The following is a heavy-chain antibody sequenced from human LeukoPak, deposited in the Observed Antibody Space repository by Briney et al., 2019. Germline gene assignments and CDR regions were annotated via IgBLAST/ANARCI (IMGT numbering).Heavy chain of an antibody. CDR3: ARSTYCSGGSCQTTPGWFDP. CDR2: TYYRSKWYN. CDR1: GDSVSSNSAA. D-gene: IGHD2-15*01. J-gene: IGHJ5*02. V-gene: IGHV6-1*01. Sequence: SQTLSLTCAISGDSVSSNSAAWNWIRQSPSRGLEWLGRTYYRSKWYNDYAVSVKSRITINPDTSKNQFSLKLSSVTAADTAVYYCARSTYCSGGSCQTTPGWFDPWGQGTLVTVSS.